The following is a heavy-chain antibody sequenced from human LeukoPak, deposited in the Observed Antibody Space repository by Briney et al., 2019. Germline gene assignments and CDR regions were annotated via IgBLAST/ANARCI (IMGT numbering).Heavy chain of an antibody. CDR3: ARDFPKEYYYGLDV. V-gene: IGHV1-2*02. CDR1: GYTFTGSY. J-gene: IGHJ6*02. CDR2: INPNSGGT. Sequence: ASVKVSCKASGYTFTGSYMPWVRQAPGQGLEWMGWINPNSGGTNYAQKFQGRVTMTRDTSISTAYMELSRLRSDDTAVYYCARDFPKEYYYGLDVWGQGTTVTVSS.